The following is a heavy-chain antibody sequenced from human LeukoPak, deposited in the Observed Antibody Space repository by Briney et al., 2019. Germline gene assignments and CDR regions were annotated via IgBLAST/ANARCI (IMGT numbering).Heavy chain of an antibody. D-gene: IGHD3-10*01. J-gene: IGHJ1*01. V-gene: IGHV3-23*01. CDR2: ISGSGGST. CDR1: GFTFSSYA. CDR3: AKDYYDSGSYYPQYFQH. Sequence: GGSLRLSCAASGFTFSSYAMSWVRQAPGKGLEWVSAISGSGGSTYYADSVKGRFTISRDNSKNTLYLQMNSLRAEDTAVYYCAKDYYDSGSYYPQYFQHWGQGTLVTVSS.